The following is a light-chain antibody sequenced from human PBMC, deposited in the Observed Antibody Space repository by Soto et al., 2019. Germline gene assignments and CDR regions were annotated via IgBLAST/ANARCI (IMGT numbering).Light chain of an antibody. CDR2: NDN. CDR1: SSDIGASDY. CDR3: SSDAL. J-gene: IGLJ2*01. Sequence: QSALTQPASVSGSPGQSITVSCTGTSSDIGASDYVSWYQQHPDKAPKLIIYNDNYRPSGISSRFSGSKSGNTASLTISGLQAEDEADYFGSSDALFGGGTKVTVL. V-gene: IGLV2-14*03.